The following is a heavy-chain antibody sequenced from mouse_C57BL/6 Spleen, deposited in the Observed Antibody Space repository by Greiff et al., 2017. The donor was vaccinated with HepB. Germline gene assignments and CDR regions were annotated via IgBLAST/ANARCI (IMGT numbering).Heavy chain of an antibody. V-gene: IGHV1-81*01. CDR2: IYPRSGNT. J-gene: IGHJ4*01. Sequence: QVQLQQSGAELARPGASVKLSCKASGYTFTSYGISWVKQRSGQGLEWIGEIYPRSGNTYYNEKFKGKATLTADKSSSTAYMELRRLTSEDSAVYFCLTTGTRAMDYWGQGTSVTVS. CDR3: LTTGTRAMDY. D-gene: IGHD4-1*02. CDR1: GYTFTSYG.